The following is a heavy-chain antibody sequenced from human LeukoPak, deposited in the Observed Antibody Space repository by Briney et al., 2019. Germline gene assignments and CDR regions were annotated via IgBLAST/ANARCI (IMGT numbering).Heavy chain of an antibody. J-gene: IGHJ6*02. CDR1: GFTFSSYA. Sequence: HPGRSLRLSCAASGFTFSSYAMHWVRQAPGKGLEWVAVISYDGSNKYYADSVKGRFTISRDNSKNTLYLQMNSLRAEDTAVYYCAILATLAEHCSGGSCYFPAYYYYGMDVWGQGTTVTVSS. CDR2: ISYDGSNK. D-gene: IGHD2-15*01. V-gene: IGHV3-30-3*01. CDR3: AILATLAEHCSGGSCYFPAYYYYGMDV.